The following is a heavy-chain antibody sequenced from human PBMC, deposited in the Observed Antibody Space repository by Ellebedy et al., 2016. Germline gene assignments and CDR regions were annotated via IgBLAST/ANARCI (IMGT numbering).Heavy chain of an antibody. CDR3: AKDRYDFWSGYYLTDY. CDR2: ISWNGGST. V-gene: IGHV3-43*01. J-gene: IGHJ4*02. D-gene: IGHD3-3*01. CDR1: GFNFHEST. Sequence: GGSLRLXXAASGFNFHESTMHWFRQAPGKGLEWVSLISWNGGSTYYADSVKGRFTISRDKSRNSLYLQMNSLRTEDTALYYCAKDRYDFWSGYYLTDYWGQGTLVTVSS.